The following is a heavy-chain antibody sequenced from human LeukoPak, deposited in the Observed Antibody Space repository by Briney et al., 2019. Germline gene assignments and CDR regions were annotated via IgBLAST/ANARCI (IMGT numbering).Heavy chain of an antibody. CDR1: GGSISSYH. D-gene: IGHD1-26*01. Sequence: SETLSLTCTVSGGSISSYHGSWIRQPPGKGLEWIGYIYYSGSTNYNPSLKSRVTISVDTSKNQFSLKLSSVTAADTAVYYCARQGNRGSPRVFDYWGQGTLVTVSS. CDR3: ARQGNRGSPRVFDY. CDR2: IYYSGST. J-gene: IGHJ4*02. V-gene: IGHV4-59*08.